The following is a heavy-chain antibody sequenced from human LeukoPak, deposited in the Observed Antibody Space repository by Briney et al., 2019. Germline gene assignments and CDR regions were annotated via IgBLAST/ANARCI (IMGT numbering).Heavy chain of an antibody. CDR1: GFTFSDYY. CDR3: ARDSAAAGYDYYGMDV. CDR2: ISSSGSTI. D-gene: IGHD6-13*01. Sequence: GGSPRLSCAASGFTFSDYYMSWIRQAPGKGLEWVPYISSSGSTIYYADSVKGRFAISRDNAKNSLYLQMNSLRAEDTAVYYCARDSAAAGYDYYGMDVWGQGTTVTVSS. V-gene: IGHV3-11*01. J-gene: IGHJ6*02.